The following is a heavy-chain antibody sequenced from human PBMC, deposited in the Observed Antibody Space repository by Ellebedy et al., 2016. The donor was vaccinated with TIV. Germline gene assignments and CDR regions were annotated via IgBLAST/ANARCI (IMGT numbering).Heavy chain of an antibody. CDR3: ARDVTIFGVVNYYYYGMDV. CDR1: GYTFTSYY. D-gene: IGHD3-3*01. Sequence: ASVKVSXKASGYTFTSYYMHWVRQAPGQGLEWMGIINPSGGSTSYAQKFQGRVTMTRDTSTSTVYMELSSLRSEDTAVYYCARDVTIFGVVNYYYYGMDVWGQGTTVTVSS. CDR2: INPSGGST. V-gene: IGHV1-46*01. J-gene: IGHJ6*02.